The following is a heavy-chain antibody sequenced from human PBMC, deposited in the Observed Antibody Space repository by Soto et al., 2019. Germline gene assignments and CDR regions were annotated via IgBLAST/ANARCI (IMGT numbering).Heavy chain of an antibody. CDR1: GFPVSDYY. CDR3: ARRRPTGYYNY. D-gene: IGHD3-9*01. J-gene: IGHJ4*02. V-gene: IGHV3-11*05. Sequence: QVQLVESGGALVKPGGSLRLSCAASGFPVSDYYMSWIRQAPGKGLEWVSSISSSSSDTNYAQSVKGRFTISRDNAKNSLHLQMNSLRAEDTAVYYCARRRPTGYYNYWGQGTLVTVSA. CDR2: ISSSSSDT.